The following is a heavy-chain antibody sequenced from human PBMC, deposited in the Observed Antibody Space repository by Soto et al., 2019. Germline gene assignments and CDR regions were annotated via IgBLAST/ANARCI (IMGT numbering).Heavy chain of an antibody. D-gene: IGHD3-16*01. V-gene: IGHV3-30-3*01. CDR3: AIVGGDWFDP. CDR1: GFTFSSYA. J-gene: IGHJ5*02. CDR2: ISYDGSNK. Sequence: GFMRLSFAASGFTFSSYAMHWVRQAPGKGLEWVAVISYDGSNKYYADSVKGRFTISRDNSKNTLYLQMNSLRAEDTAVYYCAIVGGDWFDPWGQGTLVTVSS.